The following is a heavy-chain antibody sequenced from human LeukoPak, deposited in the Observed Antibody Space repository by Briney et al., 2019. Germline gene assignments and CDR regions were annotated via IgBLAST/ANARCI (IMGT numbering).Heavy chain of an antibody. D-gene: IGHD6-19*01. CDR2: IIPIFGTA. CDR1: GGTFSNYA. Sequence: GASVKVSCKASGGTFSNYAISWVRQAPGQGLEWMGGIIPIFGTANYAQKFQGRVTITADESTSTAYMELSSLRSEDTAVYYCAREEYSSGWEHSYYYYGMDVWGQGTTVTVSS. CDR3: AREEYSSGWEHSYYYYGMDV. J-gene: IGHJ6*02. V-gene: IGHV1-69*13.